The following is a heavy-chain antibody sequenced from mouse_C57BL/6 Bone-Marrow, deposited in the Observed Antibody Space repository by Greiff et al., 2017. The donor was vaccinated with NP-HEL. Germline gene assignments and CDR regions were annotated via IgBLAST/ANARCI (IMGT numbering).Heavy chain of an antibody. D-gene: IGHD1-1*01. CDR3: ARVSSLDFDY. V-gene: IGHV1-64*01. CDR2: IHPNSGST. Sequence: QVQLQQSGAELVKPGASVKLSCKASGYTFTSYWMHWVKQRPGQGLEWIGMIHPNSGSTNYNEKFKSKATLTVDKSSSTAYMQLSSLTSEDSAVYYCARVSSLDFDYWGQGTTLTVSS. CDR1: GYTFTSYW. J-gene: IGHJ2*01.